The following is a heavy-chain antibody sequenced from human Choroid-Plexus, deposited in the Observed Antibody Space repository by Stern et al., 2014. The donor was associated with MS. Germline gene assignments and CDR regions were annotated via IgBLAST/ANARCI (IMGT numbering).Heavy chain of an antibody. CDR2: ISYDGSK. Sequence: VQLVESGGGVVQPGRPLRLSCAASGFSFSSFGMHWVRQAPGKGLEWVALISYDGSKDYADSVKGRFAISRDNSKNTLYLQMNSLRAEDTAVYYCAKDRQYLTXFFDFWGQGSLATVSS. CDR1: GFSFSSFG. D-gene: IGHD2/OR15-2a*01. J-gene: IGHJ4*02. CDR3: AKDRQYLTXFFDF. V-gene: IGHV3-30*18.